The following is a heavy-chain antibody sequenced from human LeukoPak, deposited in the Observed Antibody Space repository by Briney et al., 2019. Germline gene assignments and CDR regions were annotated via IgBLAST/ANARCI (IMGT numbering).Heavy chain of an antibody. V-gene: IGHV4-34*01. J-gene: IGHJ5*02. CDR2: INHSGST. Sequence: KTSETLSLTCTVSGGSISGYYWSWIRQPPGKGLEWIGEINHSGSTNYNPSLKSRVTISVDTSKNQFSLKLSSVTAADTAVYYCARASGYYASFDPWGQGTLVTVSS. CDR1: GGSISGYY. CDR3: ARASGYYASFDP. D-gene: IGHD3-10*01.